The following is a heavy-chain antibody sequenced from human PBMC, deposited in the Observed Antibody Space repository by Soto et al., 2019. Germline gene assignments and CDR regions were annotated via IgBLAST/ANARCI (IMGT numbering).Heavy chain of an antibody. V-gene: IGHV4-61*01. D-gene: IGHD3-10*01. J-gene: IGHJ5*02. CDR3: ASGSMVRGVIITYGWFDP. CDR1: GGSVSSGSYY. Sequence: SETLSLTCTVSGGSVSSGSYYWSWIRQPPGKGLEWIGYIYYSGSTNYSPSLKSRVTISVDTSKNQFSLKLSSVTAADTAVYYCASGSMVRGVIITYGWFDPWGQGTLVTVSS. CDR2: IYYSGST.